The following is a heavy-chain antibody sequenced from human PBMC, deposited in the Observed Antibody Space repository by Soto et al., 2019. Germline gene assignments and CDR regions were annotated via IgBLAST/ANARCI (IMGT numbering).Heavy chain of an antibody. V-gene: IGHV4-31*03. J-gene: IGHJ4*02. CDR3: ARTLKSDFWSGYAEKVFDY. CDR2: IYYSGST. CDR1: GGSISSGGYY. D-gene: IGHD3-3*01. Sequence: SETLSLTCTVSGGSISSGGYYWSWIRQHPGKGLEWIGYIYYSGSTYYNPSLKSRVTISVDTSKNQFSLKLSSVTAADTAVYYCARTLKSDFWSGYAEKVFDYWGQGTLVTVSS.